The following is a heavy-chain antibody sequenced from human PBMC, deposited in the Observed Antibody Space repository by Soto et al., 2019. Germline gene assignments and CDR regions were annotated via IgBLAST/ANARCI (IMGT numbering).Heavy chain of an antibody. J-gene: IGHJ4*02. CDR3: VSQRTTVPTQAYFDC. CDR2: VYYRWRS. CDR1: GGSVTNSSYY. Sequence: SETLSLTCTVSGGSVTNSSYYWGWIRQSPGKGLEWIGSVYYRWRSYTKSSVKSRVTISVDTSKNRFSLSLNSVTASDTAVYFCVSQRTTVPTQAYFDCWGPGALFTVCS. D-gene: IGHD4-17*01. V-gene: IGHV4-39*01.